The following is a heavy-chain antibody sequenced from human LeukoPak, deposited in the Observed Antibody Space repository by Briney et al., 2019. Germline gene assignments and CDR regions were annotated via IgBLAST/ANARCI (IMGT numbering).Heavy chain of an antibody. CDR1: GGSISSGSYY. Sequence: SETPSLTCTVSGGSISSGSYYWSWIRQPAGKGLEWIGRIYTSGSTNYNPSLKSRVTISVDTSKNQFSLKLSSVTAADTAVYYCARHVEIAVAGPIDYWGQGTLVTVSS. CDR2: IYTSGST. CDR3: ARHVEIAVAGPIDY. J-gene: IGHJ4*02. V-gene: IGHV4-61*02. D-gene: IGHD6-19*01.